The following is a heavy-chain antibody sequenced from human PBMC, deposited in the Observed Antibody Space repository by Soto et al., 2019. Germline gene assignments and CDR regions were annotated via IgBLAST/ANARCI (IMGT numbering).Heavy chain of an antibody. CDR2: IYYSGST. V-gene: IGHV4-31*03. Sequence: QVQLQESGPGLVKPSQTLSLTCTVSGGSISSGGYYWSWIRQHPGKGLEWIGYIYYSGSTYYNPXLKGRVTISVXXSXNXXSLKLSSVTAADTAVYYCARVRYCSGGSCYPRFDPWGQGTLVTVSS. CDR3: ARVRYCSGGSCYPRFDP. D-gene: IGHD2-15*01. J-gene: IGHJ5*02. CDR1: GGSISSGGYY.